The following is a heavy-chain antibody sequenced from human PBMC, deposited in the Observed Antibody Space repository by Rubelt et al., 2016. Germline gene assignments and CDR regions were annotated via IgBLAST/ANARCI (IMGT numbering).Heavy chain of an antibody. CDR3: ARGTLDY. V-gene: IGHV4-38-2*02. J-gene: IGHJ4*02. CDR2: IYHTGST. Sequence: QVQLQESGPGLVKPSETLSLTCTVSGYSISSGYYWGWIRQPPGKGLEWIASIYHTGSTYSNPSLRSRIAISVDTSKNQISLKLNSVTATDTAVYYCARGTLDYWGQGTLVTVSS. CDR1: GYSISSGYY.